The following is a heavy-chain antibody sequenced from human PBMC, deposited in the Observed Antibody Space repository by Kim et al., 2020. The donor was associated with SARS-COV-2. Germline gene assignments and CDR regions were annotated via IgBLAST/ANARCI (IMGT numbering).Heavy chain of an antibody. CDR2: IYYSGST. CDR1: GGSISSYY. V-gene: IGHV4-59*13. Sequence: SETLSLTCTVSGGSISSYYWSWIRQPPGKGLEWIGYIYYSGSTNYNPSLKSRVTISVDTSKNQFSLKLSSVTAADTAAYYCARDRNRQGFDYWGQGTLVT. CDR3: ARDRNRQGFDY. J-gene: IGHJ4*02.